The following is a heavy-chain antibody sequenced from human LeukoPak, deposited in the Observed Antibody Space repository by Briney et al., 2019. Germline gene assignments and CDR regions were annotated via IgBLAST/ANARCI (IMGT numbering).Heavy chain of an antibody. J-gene: IGHJ4*02. CDR1: GFTFSSYS. CDR2: ISSSSSYI. D-gene: IGHD6-13*01. CDR3: ARGVTAAHPHDY. V-gene: IGHV3-21*01. Sequence: GGSLRLSCAASGFTFSSYSRNWVRQAPGKGLEWVSSISSSSSYIYYADSVKGRFTISRDNAKNSLYLQMNSLRAEDTAVYYCARGVTAAHPHDYWGQGTLVTVSS.